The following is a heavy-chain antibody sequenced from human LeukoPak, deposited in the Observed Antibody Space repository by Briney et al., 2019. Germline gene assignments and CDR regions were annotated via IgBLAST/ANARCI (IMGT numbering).Heavy chain of an antibody. V-gene: IGHV1-69*06. CDR2: IIPIFGTA. CDR3: ARASIAASYYYDSSGRYMDV. D-gene: IGHD3-22*01. J-gene: IGHJ6*03. CDR1: GGTFTSYA. Sequence: GASVKVSCKASGGTFTSYAISWVRQAPGQGLEWMGGIIPIFGTANYAQKFQGRVTITADKSTSTAYMELSSLRSEDTAVYYCARASIAASYYYDSSGRYMDVWGKGTTVTVSS.